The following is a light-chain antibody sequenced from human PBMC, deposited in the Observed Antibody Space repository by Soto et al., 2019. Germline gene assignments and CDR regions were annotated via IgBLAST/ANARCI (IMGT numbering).Light chain of an antibody. V-gene: IGKV1-5*01. CDR3: QQYENYWT. CDR2: DAS. CDR1: QSISAW. J-gene: IGKJ1*01. Sequence: DMQMTQSPSTLSASVGDMVSITCRASQSISAWLAWYQQKPGKAPKLLIYDASNLESGVPSRFSGSGSGTEFTLTISNLKPDDFATYYCQQYENYWTFGQGTKVDIK.